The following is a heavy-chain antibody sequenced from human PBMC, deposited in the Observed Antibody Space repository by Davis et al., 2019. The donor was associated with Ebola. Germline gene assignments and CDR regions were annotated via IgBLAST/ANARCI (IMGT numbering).Heavy chain of an antibody. D-gene: IGHD2-21*02. CDR1: GFTFSSYS. CDR2: ISSSSSYI. J-gene: IGHJ4*02. CDR3: ARVGATAIDY. V-gene: IGHV3-21*01. Sequence: GESLKISCAASGFTFSSYSMNWVRQAPGKGLEWVSSISSSSSYIYYADSVKGRFTISRDNAKNSLYLQMNSLRDEDTAVYYCARVGATAIDYWGQGTLVTVSS.